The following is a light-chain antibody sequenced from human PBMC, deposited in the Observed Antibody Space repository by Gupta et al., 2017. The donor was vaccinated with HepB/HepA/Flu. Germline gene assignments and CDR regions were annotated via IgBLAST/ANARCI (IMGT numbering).Light chain of an antibody. CDR3: QQYNNLPLT. Sequence: DIQTTQSPSSLSASVGDRVTITCPASQDINNYLDWYQQKPGKAPKLLIYNASNLETGVPSRFSGSGSGTEFTFTISSLQPEDIATYYCQQYNNLPLTFGPGTKVDIK. CDR1: QDINNY. V-gene: IGKV1-33*01. J-gene: IGKJ3*01. CDR2: NAS.